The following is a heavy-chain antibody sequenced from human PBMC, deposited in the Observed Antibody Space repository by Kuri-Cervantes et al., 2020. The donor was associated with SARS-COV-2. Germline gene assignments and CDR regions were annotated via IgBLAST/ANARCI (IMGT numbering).Heavy chain of an antibody. CDR1: GFTFSSYA. J-gene: IGHJ4*02. D-gene: IGHD6-6*01. Sequence: GESLKISCAASGFTFSSYAMHWVRQAPGKGLEYVSAISSNGGSTYYANSVKGRFTISRDNSKNTLYLQMGSLRAEDTAVYYCAKDRIAAHDYWGQGTLVTVSS. V-gene: IGHV3-64*01. CDR3: AKDRIAAHDY. CDR2: ISSNGGST.